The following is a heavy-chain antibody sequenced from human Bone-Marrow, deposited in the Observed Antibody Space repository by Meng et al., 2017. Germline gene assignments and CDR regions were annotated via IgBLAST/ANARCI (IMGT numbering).Heavy chain of an antibody. D-gene: IGHD6-19*01. J-gene: IGHJ3*02. CDR2: NNWNGGGT. CDR3: ARVGRSGWYVFDM. Sequence: GESLKISCAASGFSFDDYGMSWVRQVPGKGLEWVSHNNWNGGGTGYADSVKGRFTISRDNARNTLYLQMNSLRVEDTALYYCARVGRSGWYVFDMWGQGTMVTVSS. CDR1: GFSFDDYG. V-gene: IGHV3-20*04.